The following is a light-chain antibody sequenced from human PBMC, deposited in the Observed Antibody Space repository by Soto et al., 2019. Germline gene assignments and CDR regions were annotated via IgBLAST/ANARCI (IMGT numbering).Light chain of an antibody. CDR2: AAS. CDR1: QNINNY. J-gene: IGKJ4*01. V-gene: IGKV1-39*01. Sequence: DIQMTQSPSSLSASVGDRVTITCRASQNINNYLNWFQQKPGKAPKLLIYAASTLQGGVPSRFSGSASGTDFTLTISSLQPEDFATYYCQQSYSTPPLTFGGGTKVEIK. CDR3: QQSYSTPPLT.